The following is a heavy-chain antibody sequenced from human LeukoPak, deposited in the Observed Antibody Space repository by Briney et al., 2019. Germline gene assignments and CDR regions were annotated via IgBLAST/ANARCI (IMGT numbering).Heavy chain of an antibody. Sequence: TSETLSLTCTVSGYSISSGYYWGWIRQPPGKGLEWIGSIYHSGSTYYNPSLKSRVTISVDTSKNQFSLKLSSVTAADTAVYYCARVGYYPDYYMDVWGKGTTVTVSS. CDR2: IYHSGST. D-gene: IGHD2-21*01. CDR1: GYSISSGYY. V-gene: IGHV4-38-2*02. J-gene: IGHJ6*03. CDR3: ARVGYYPDYYMDV.